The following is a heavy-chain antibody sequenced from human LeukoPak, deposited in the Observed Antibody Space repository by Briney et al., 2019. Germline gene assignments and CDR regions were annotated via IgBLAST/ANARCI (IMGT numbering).Heavy chain of an antibody. J-gene: IGHJ3*02. CDR3: AKEDLVVVAATGNGFDI. D-gene: IGHD2-15*01. Sequence: GGSLRLSCAASGFTFRNYAMRWVRQPPGRRLEWVSSISGSGGNTYYADSVKGRFSIFRDNSKNTLSLQMNSLRAEDTAIYYCAKEDLVVVAATGNGFDIWGQGTMVTVSS. CDR1: GFTFRNYA. CDR2: ISGSGGNT. V-gene: IGHV3-23*01.